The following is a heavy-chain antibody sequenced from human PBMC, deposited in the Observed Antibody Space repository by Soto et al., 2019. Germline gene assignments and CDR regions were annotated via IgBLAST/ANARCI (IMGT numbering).Heavy chain of an antibody. J-gene: IGHJ5*02. Sequence: QITLKESGPTLVKPTQTLTLTCTFSGFSLTIRGVGVGWIRQPPGKALECLTLIYWADDKRYSPSLQSRLSITKDTSKNLVVLTMTNVDPVDTATYYCAHIPNYYQYDWFDPWGQGTLVSVSS. V-gene: IGHV2-5*02. CDR2: IYWADDK. D-gene: IGHD3-16*01. CDR1: GFSLTIRGVG. CDR3: AHIPNYYQYDWFDP.